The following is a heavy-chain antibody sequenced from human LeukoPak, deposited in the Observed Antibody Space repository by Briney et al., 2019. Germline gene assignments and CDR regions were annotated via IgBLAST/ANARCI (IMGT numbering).Heavy chain of an antibody. CDR2: IKPDEGEK. Sequence: GGSLRLSCAASGFTFSSDWMIWVRQAPGKGLEWGANIKPDEGEKYYVDSVKGRFTVSRDNAKNSLYLQMDSLRAEDTAVYYCVRYYTRQSWYFDLWGRGTLVTVSS. CDR3: VRYYTRQSWYFDL. J-gene: IGHJ2*01. V-gene: IGHV3-7*01. D-gene: IGHD3-10*01. CDR1: GFTFSSDW.